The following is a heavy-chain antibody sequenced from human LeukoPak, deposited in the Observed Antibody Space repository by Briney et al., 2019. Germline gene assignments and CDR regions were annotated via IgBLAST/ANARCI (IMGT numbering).Heavy chain of an antibody. Sequence: GGSLRLSCVVSGLTVSSNYMSWVHQAPGKGLEWVSVIYSGGTTNYADSVKGRFLVYRDNSKNTLYLQMNSLRAEDTAVYYCASKLTTGYWGQRTLVTVSS. D-gene: IGHD4-17*01. CDR3: ASKLTTGY. V-gene: IGHV3-66*01. CDR2: IYSGGTT. CDR1: GLTVSSNY. J-gene: IGHJ4*02.